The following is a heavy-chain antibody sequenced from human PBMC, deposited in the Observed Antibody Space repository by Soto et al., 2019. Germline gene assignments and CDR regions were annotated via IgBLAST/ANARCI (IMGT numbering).Heavy chain of an antibody. J-gene: IGHJ6*02. CDR2: IDPSDSYS. V-gene: IGHV5-10-1*01. CDR3: ATQGNSTSRNAMAV. CDR1: GYSFDTYW. D-gene: IGHD6-13*01. Sequence: GESLKISCKGSGYSFDTYWISWVRQVPGKGLEWMGMIDPSDSYSHYSPSFQGHVTISADKSISTAHLQWDSLKASDTAMYYCATQGNSTSRNAMAVRGQGTTVTVSS.